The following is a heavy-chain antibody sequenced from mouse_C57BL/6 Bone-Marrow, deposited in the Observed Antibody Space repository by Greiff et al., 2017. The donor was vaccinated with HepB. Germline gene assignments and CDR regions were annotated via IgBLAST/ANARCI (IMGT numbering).Heavy chain of an antibody. D-gene: IGHD2-3*01. Sequence: EVMLVESGGGLVQPGGSLKLSCAASGFTFSDYYMSWVRQTPENRLEWVAYISNGGGSTYYPDTVKGRFTISRDNAKNTLYLQMSRLKSEDTAMYYCAREEDGYSYYFDYWGQGTPLTVSS. CDR3: AREEDGYSYYFDY. V-gene: IGHV5-12*01. J-gene: IGHJ2*01. CDR1: GFTFSDYY. CDR2: ISNGGGST.